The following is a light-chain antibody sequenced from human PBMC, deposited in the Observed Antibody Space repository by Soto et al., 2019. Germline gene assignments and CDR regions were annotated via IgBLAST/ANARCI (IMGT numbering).Light chain of an antibody. Sequence: LTQPPSVSGAPGQRVTISCTGSSSNIGAGYDVHWYQQLPGTAPKLLIYDNSNRPSGVPDRFSGSKSGTSASLAITGLQAEDEADYYCQSYDSSLSVFGTGTKVTVL. CDR1: SSNIGAGYD. CDR2: DNS. V-gene: IGLV1-40*01. CDR3: QSYDSSLSV. J-gene: IGLJ1*01.